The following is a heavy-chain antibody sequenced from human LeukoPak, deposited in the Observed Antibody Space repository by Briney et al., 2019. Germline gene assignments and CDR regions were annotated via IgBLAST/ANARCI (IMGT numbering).Heavy chain of an antibody. D-gene: IGHD6-13*01. CDR1: GFTFSSYA. J-gene: IGHJ5*01. CDR2: ISSSGGTT. V-gene: IGHV3-23*01. Sequence: GSLRLSCAASGFTFSSYAMSWVRQAPGKGLEWVSGISSSGGTTYYADSVKGRFTISRDNSKNTLYLQMNSLRAEDRAIYYCATRGSSWWFDSWGQGALVTVSS. CDR3: ATRGSSWWFDS.